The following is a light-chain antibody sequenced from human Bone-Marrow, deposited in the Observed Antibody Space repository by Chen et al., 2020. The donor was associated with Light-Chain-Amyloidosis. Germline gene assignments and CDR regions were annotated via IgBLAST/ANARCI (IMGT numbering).Light chain of an antibody. J-gene: IGLJ3*02. CDR3: QVWDRSSDRPV. Sequence: SSVLTQPSSVSVAPGQTAPIACGGNNSGYTCVHCYQQTPGQAPLLVVYDDSDRPSGIPERLSGSNSGNTATLTISRVEAGDEADYYCQVWDRSSDRPVFGGGTKLTVL. CDR2: DDS. V-gene: IGLV3-21*02. CDR1: NSGYTC.